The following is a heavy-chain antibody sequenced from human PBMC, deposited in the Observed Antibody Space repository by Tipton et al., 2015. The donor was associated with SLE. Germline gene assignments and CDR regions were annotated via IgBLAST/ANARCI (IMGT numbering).Heavy chain of an antibody. CDR3: AGKTGITLYRSIAGDLSDY. CDR1: GGSISSGSYY. Sequence: TLSLTCTVSGGSISSGSYYWSWIRQPAGKGLEWIGRIYTSGSTYYNPSLKSRVTISVDTSKNQFSLKLSSVTAADTAVYYCAGKTGITLYRSIAGDLSDYWGQGTLVTVSS. CDR2: IYTSGST. V-gene: IGHV4-61*02. J-gene: IGHJ4*02. D-gene: IGHD6-6*01.